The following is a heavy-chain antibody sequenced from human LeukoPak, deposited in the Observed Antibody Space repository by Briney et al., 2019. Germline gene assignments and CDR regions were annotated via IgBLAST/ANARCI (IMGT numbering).Heavy chain of an antibody. Sequence: SETLSLTCTVSGGSISDYYWSWIRQPPGKGLEWIGWIFGSGSSNYNPSLKSRLTISVDTSKNQFSLKLTSATAADTAVYYCARDRSGSYSSYFDYWGQGTLVTVSS. CDR1: GGSISDYY. V-gene: IGHV4-59*01. J-gene: IGHJ4*02. CDR2: IFGSGSS. D-gene: IGHD1-26*01. CDR3: ARDRSGSYSSYFDY.